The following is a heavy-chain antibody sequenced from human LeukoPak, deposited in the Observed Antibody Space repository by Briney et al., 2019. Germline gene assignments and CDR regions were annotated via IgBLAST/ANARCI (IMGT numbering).Heavy chain of an antibody. D-gene: IGHD2-8*01. Sequence: GGSLRLSCAASGFTFSSYSMNWVRQAPGKGLEWISYISNSGNTVDYADSVKGRFTISRDNAKNLMYLQMNGLRAEDTAVYYCARADVLMVYARWGQGTLVTVSS. CDR3: ARADVLMVYAR. V-gene: IGHV3-48*04. CDR1: GFTFSSYS. CDR2: ISNSGNTV. J-gene: IGHJ4*02.